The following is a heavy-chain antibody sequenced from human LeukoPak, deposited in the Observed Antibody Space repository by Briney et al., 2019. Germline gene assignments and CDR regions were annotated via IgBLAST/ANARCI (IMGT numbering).Heavy chain of an antibody. CDR1: GGSFSGYY. D-gene: IGHD3-10*01. CDR3: ARSGRGYYYYYYMDV. Sequence: SETLSLTCAVYGGSFSGYYWSWIRQPPGKGLEWIGEINHSGSTNYNPSLKSRVTISVDTSKNQFSLKLSSVTAADTAVYYCARSGRGYYYYYYMDVWGKGTTVTISS. CDR2: INHSGST. V-gene: IGHV4-34*01. J-gene: IGHJ6*03.